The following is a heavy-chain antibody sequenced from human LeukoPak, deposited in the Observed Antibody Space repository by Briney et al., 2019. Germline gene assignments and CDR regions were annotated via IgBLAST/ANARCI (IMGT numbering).Heavy chain of an antibody. J-gene: IGHJ4*02. CDR1: GFSFRSYA. CDR3: ARGGGHSYGYFDD. Sequence: GGSLRLPCAASGFSFRSYAMYWVRQAPGKGLEWVTVISYDGSNKYYADFVKGRFTISRDNSKSTQYLQMNSLRAEDTAVYYCARGGGHSYGYFDDWGQGTLVTVSS. V-gene: IGHV3-30*04. D-gene: IGHD5-18*01. CDR2: ISYDGSNK.